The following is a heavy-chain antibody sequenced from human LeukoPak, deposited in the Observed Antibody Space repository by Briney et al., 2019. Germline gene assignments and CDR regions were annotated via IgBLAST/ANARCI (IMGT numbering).Heavy chain of an antibody. CDR3: TGYGLDY. Sequence: GGSLRLYCSGSGFNLDDYGRTWVRQVPGKGLEWVSVIYSGGSAYYADSVKGRFTISRDNSKNTLYLQMNSLGADDTAIYYCTGYGLDYWGQGTLVTVSS. CDR2: IYSGGSA. J-gene: IGHJ4*02. D-gene: IGHD5-18*01. CDR1: GFNLDDYG. V-gene: IGHV3-53*01.